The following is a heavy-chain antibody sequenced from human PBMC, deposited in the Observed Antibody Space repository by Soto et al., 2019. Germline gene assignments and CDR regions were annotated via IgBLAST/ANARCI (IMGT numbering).Heavy chain of an antibody. CDR3: SGYSGYAQFDY. CDR2: IYYSGST. Sequence: TLSLTCTVSGGSISSSSYYWGWIRQPPGKGLEWIGSIYYSGSTYYNPSLKSRVTISVDTSKNQFSLKLSSVTAADTAVYYCSGYSGYAQFDYWGQGTLVTVSS. V-gene: IGHV4-39*01. CDR1: GGSISSSSYY. D-gene: IGHD5-12*01. J-gene: IGHJ4*02.